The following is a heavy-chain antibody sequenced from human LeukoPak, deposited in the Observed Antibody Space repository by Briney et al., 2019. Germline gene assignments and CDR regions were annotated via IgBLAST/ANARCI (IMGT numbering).Heavy chain of an antibody. D-gene: IGHD2-2*01. CDR2: ISAYNGNT. J-gene: IGHJ3*02. CDR3: ATYCSSTSCYERDAFDI. CDR1: GYTFTSYG. V-gene: IGHV1-18*01. Sequence: ASVKVSCKASGYTFTSYGISWVRQAPGQGLEWMGWISAYNGNTNYAQKLQGRVTMTTDTSTSTAYMELRSLRSDDTAVYYCATYCSSTSCYERDAFDIWGQGTMVTVSS.